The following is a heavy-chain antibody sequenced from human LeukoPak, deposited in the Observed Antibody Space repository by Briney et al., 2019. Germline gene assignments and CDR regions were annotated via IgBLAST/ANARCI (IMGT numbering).Heavy chain of an antibody. CDR1: GGSISSGDDY. Sequence: SQTLSLTCTVSGGSISSGDDYWSWIRQPPGKGLEWIGYIYYSGSTYYNPSLKSRVTISVDRSKNQFSLKLSSVTAADTAVYYCARREQLRYYGMDVWGQGTTVTVSS. J-gene: IGHJ6*02. D-gene: IGHD6-13*01. CDR3: ARREQLRYYGMDV. CDR2: IYYSGST. V-gene: IGHV4-30-4*01.